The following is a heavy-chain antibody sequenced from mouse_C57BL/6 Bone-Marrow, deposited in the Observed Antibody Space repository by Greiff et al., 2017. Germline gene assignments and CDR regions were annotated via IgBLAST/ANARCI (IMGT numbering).Heavy chain of an antibody. D-gene: IGHD2-2*01. V-gene: IGHV1-74*01. CDR1: GYTFTSYW. CDR3: LSYYGYDDGPYYYAMDY. J-gene: IGHJ4*01. CDR2: IHPSDSDT. Sequence: VQLQQPGAELVKPGASVKVSCKASGYTFTSYWMHWVKQRPGQGLEWIGRIHPSDSDTNYNQKFKGKATLTVDKSSSTAYMPLSSLTSEDSAVYYCLSYYGYDDGPYYYAMDYWGQGTSVTVSS.